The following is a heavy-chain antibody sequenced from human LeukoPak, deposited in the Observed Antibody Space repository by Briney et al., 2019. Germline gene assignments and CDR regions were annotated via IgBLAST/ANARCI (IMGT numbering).Heavy chain of an antibody. V-gene: IGHV4-39*01. CDR1: GDSIRRRSYS. Sequence: SETLSLTCSASGDSIRRRSYSWGWIRQPPGKGLEWIGGIYYSGSTYYNPSLKSRVTISIDTSKSQLSLNLTSVTAADTAVYFCVDDSTGYYYFDYWGQGTLVTVSS. CDR2: IYYSGST. J-gene: IGHJ4*02. D-gene: IGHD3-9*01. CDR3: VDDSTGYYYFDY.